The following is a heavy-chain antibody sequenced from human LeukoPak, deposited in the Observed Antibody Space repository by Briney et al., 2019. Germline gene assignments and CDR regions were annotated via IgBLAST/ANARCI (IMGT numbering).Heavy chain of an antibody. CDR3: ARYYYGSGSYRLEAFDI. Sequence: PGGSLRLSCAASGFTFSSYAMSWVRQAPGKGLECVSTVGGGGGSTLTADSVKGRFTISRDNSKNTLYLQMNSLRAEDTAVYYCARYYYGSGSYRLEAFDIWGQGTMVTVSS. D-gene: IGHD3-10*01. CDR1: GFTFSSYA. V-gene: IGHV3-23*01. J-gene: IGHJ3*02. CDR2: VGGGGGST.